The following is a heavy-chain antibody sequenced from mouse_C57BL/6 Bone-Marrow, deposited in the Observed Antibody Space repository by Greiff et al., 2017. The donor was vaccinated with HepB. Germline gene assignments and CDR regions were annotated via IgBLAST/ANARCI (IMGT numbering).Heavy chain of an antibody. J-gene: IGHJ2*01. CDR1: GFTFSSYA. V-gene: IGHV5S21*01. CDR2: ISSGGDYI. D-gene: IGHD2-14*01. CDR3: ARDREGSFFDY. Sequence: EVKLMESGEGLVKPGGSLKLSCAASGFTFSSYAMSWVRQTPEKRLEWVAYISSGGDYIYYADTVKGRFTISRDNARNNLYLQMSHLKSEDTAMYYCARDREGSFFDYWGQGTTLTVSS.